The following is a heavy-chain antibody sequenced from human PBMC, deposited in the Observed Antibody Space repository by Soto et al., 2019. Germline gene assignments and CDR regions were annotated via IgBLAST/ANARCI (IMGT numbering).Heavy chain of an antibody. V-gene: IGHV4-59*01. Sequence: SETLSLTCTVSGGSISNFYWSWIRQPPGKGLESIGYIYYSGITNYNPSLKSRVTISVDTSKNQFCLKVSSVTAEDTAMYYCGRGSYDSSTYYYEPFDRWGQGTLVTVSS. CDR1: GGSISNFY. D-gene: IGHD3-22*01. J-gene: IGHJ5*02. CDR3: GRGSYDSSTYYYEPFDR. CDR2: IYYSGIT.